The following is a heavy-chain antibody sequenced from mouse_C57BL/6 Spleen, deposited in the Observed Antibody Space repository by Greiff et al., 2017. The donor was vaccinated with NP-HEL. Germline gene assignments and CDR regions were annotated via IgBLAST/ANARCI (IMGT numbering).Heavy chain of an antibody. Sequence: QVQLQQSGAELARPGASVKLSCKASGYTFTSYGISWVKQRTGQGLEWIGEIYPRSGNTYYNEKFKGKATLTADKSSSTAYMELRSLTSEDSAVYFCARGMVTTWGNYFDYWGQGTTLTVSS. V-gene: IGHV1-81*01. CDR1: GYTFTSYG. CDR2: IYPRSGNT. J-gene: IGHJ2*01. D-gene: IGHD2-2*01. CDR3: ARGMVTTWGNYFDY.